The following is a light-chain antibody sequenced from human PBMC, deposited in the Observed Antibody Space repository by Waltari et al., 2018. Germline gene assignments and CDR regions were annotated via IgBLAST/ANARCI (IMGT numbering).Light chain of an antibody. V-gene: IGKV3-15*01. CDR2: GAS. CDR1: HNVGTY. Sequence: EVVMKQSPTTMSVSRGGRAPLSCRASHNVGTYLAWDQQKPGQAPRLLIYGASTGATGIPARFSGSGSGTEFTLTINSLQSEDFAVYYCQQYNNWPLYTFGPGTKVNIK. CDR3: QQYNNWPLYT. J-gene: IGKJ3*01.